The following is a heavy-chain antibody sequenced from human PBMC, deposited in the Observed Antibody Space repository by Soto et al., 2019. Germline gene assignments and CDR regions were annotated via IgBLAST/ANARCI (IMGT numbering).Heavy chain of an antibody. CDR3: AKAYCSGGSCYSHYYYGMDV. Sequence: GGSLRLSCAASGFTFSSYAMSWVRQAPGKGLEWVSAISGSGGSTYYADSVRGRFTISRDNSKNTLYLQMNSLRAEDTAVYYCAKAYCSGGSCYSHYYYGMDVWGQGTTVTVSS. V-gene: IGHV3-23*01. CDR2: ISGSGGST. D-gene: IGHD2-15*01. J-gene: IGHJ6*02. CDR1: GFTFSSYA.